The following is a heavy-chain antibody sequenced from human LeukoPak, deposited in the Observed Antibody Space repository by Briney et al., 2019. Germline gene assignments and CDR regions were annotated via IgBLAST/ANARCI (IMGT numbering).Heavy chain of an antibody. V-gene: IGHV3-53*01. CDR2: IYSGGST. J-gene: IGHJ4*02. CDR1: GFTVSSNY. CDR3: ALGYAMNY. Sequence: GGSLRLSCAASGFTVSSNYMSWVRQAPGKGLEWVSVIYSGGSTYYADSVKGRITIFRDNSKNTLYLQMNSLRVEDTAVYYCALGYAMNYWGQGTLVTVSS. D-gene: IGHD2-8*01.